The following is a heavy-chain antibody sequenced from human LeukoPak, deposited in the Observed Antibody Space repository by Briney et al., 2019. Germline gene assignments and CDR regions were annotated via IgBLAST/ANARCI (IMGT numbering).Heavy chain of an antibody. CDR1: GFTFSSYW. J-gene: IGHJ4*02. V-gene: IGHV3-7*01. Sequence: GGSLRLSCAASGFTFSSYWMSWVRQAPGKGLEWVANIKQDGSEKYYADSVKGRFTISRDNSKNTLYLQMNSLRAEDTAVYYCAEDGATDSYGLWDWGQGTLVTVSS. CDR2: IKQDGSEK. D-gene: IGHD5-18*01. CDR3: AEDGATDSYGLWD.